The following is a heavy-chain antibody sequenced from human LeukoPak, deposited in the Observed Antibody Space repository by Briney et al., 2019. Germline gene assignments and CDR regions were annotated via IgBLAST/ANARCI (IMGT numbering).Heavy chain of an antibody. CDR1: GGSISSSSYY. Sequence: SETLSLTCAVSGGSISSSSYYWGWIRQPPGKGLEWIGSIYYSGSTYYNPSLKSRVTISVDTSKNQFSLKLSSVTAADTAVYYCARLGYSGYDRTTTFDYWGQGTLVTVSS. J-gene: IGHJ4*02. CDR3: ARLGYSGYDRTTTFDY. D-gene: IGHD5-12*01. CDR2: IYYSGST. V-gene: IGHV4-39*01.